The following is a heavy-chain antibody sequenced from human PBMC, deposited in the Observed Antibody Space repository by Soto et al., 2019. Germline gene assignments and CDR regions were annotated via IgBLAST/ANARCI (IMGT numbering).Heavy chain of an antibody. CDR2: ISGSGGST. D-gene: IGHD5-18*01. CDR1: GFTCSSKD. Sequence: LRVSCVDSGFTCSSKDMSWVRQAPGKGLEWVSAISGSGGSTYYADSVKGRFTISRDNSKNTLYLQMNSLRAEDTAVYYCAKDMRIQLWPPKTPFDYWGQGTLVTVSS. CDR3: AKDMRIQLWPPKTPFDY. V-gene: IGHV3-23*01. J-gene: IGHJ4*02.